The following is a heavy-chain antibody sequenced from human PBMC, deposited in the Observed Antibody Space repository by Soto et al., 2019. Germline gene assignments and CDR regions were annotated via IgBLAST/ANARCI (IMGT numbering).Heavy chain of an antibody. J-gene: IGHJ4*02. V-gene: IGHV5-51*01. CDR1: GFIFSAYGIHW. Sequence: GGSLRLSCAASGFIFSAYGIHWIGWVRQMPGKGLEWMGIIYPRDSDTRYSPSFQGQVTMSVDKASNTAYLQWGRLQTSDSGMYFCARVNSKGWFPDDHWGQGTQVTVSS. CDR3: ARVNSKGWFPDDH. CDR2: IYPRDSDT. D-gene: IGHD2-15*01.